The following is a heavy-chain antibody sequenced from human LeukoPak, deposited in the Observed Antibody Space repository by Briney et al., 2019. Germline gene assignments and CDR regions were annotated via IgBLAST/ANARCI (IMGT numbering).Heavy chain of an antibody. Sequence: ASVKVSCKASGYTFTSYYMHWVRQAPGQGLEWMGIINPSGGSTSYAQKFQGRVTMTEDTSTDTAYMELSSLRSEDTAVYYCATEVEVAGFDWGQGTLVTVSS. CDR3: ATEVEVAGFD. CDR1: GYTFTSYY. J-gene: IGHJ4*02. CDR2: INPSGGST. D-gene: IGHD6-19*01. V-gene: IGHV1-46*01.